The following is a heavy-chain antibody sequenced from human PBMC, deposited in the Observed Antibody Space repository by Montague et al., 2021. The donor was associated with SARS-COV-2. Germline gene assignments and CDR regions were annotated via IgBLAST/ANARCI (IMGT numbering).Heavy chain of an antibody. D-gene: IGHD5/OR15-5a*01. CDR2: IDAGGTTI. Sequence: LRLSLSASGFRFSDFYMAWIRQSPGRGLEWLAYIDAGGTTISYADSVEGRFTISRDNAKESLSLQMGSLRAGDTAFYYCARPLSTRSAGGFATWGQGTLVTVSS. V-gene: IGHV3-11*01. CDR1: GFRFSDFY. CDR3: ARPLSTRSAGGFAT. J-gene: IGHJ4*02.